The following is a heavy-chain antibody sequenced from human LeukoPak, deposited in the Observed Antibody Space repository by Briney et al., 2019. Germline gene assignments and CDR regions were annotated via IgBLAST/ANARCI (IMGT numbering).Heavy chain of an antibody. J-gene: IGHJ3*02. Sequence: GRSLRLSCAASGFTFSSYGMHWVRQAPGKGLEWVAVIWYDVSNKYYADSVKGRFTISRDNANNTLYLQMDSLRAEDTAVYYCARVGYYSTNAFDIWGQGTVVTVSS. CDR3: ARVGYYSTNAFDI. CDR2: IWYDVSNK. D-gene: IGHD2/OR15-2a*01. CDR1: GFTFSSYG. V-gene: IGHV3-33*01.